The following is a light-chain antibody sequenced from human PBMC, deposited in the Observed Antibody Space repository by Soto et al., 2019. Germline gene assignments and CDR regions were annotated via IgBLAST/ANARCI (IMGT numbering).Light chain of an antibody. CDR2: GAS. CDR1: QSVTTR. J-gene: IGKJ5*01. V-gene: IGKV3-20*01. Sequence: IVLTQSPGTLSLSPGERVTLSCRASQSVTTRLAWYQHKPGQAPTLLMSGASNRASGVPVRFSGSGSGTDFTLTITRLEPEDFALYYCQQYGGSPITFGLGIRLEIK. CDR3: QQYGGSPIT.